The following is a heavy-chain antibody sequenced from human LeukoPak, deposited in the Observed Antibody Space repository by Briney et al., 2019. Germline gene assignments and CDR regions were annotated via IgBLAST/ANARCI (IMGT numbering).Heavy chain of an antibody. V-gene: IGHV3-33*01. D-gene: IGHD3-22*01. CDR1: GFTLNSYG. Sequence: GRSLRLSCAASGFTLNSYGMHWVRQAPGKGLEWVAVMWYDRGNKFYEDSVKGRFTISRDNSKNTMDLQMNSLRAEDTAVYYCVSNYYDSSGYYFFDYWGQGTLVTVSS. J-gene: IGHJ4*02. CDR2: MWYDRGNK. CDR3: VSNYYDSSGYYFFDY.